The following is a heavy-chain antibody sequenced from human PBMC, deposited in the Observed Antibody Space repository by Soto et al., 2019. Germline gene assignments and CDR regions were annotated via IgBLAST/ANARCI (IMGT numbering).Heavy chain of an antibody. D-gene: IGHD6-13*01. J-gene: IGHJ5*02. V-gene: IGHV4-59*01. CDR2: IFYSGST. CDR3: ARGSSSSWHLNWFDP. CDR1: GGSLRSYY. Sequence: SETLSLTCTVSGGSLRSYYWSWIRQPPGKGPERIGYIFYSGSTNYNPSLKSRVTISVDTSKSQFSLKLRSVTAADTAVYYCARGSSSSWHLNWFDPWGQGTLVTVSS.